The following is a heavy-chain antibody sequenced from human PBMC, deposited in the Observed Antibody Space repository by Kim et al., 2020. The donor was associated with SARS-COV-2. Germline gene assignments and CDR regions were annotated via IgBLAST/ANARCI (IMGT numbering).Heavy chain of an antibody. J-gene: IGHJ4*02. CDR2: VGYKAHNYAT. D-gene: IGHD6-25*01. V-gene: IGHV3-73*01. CDR3: TSLITA. Sequence: GGSLRLSCAASGFTFSGSPIHWVRQAAGKGLEWVGRVGYKAHNYATTYGASVKGRFTISRDDSKNTAYLQMNSLKTEDTAVYYCTSLITAWGQGTLVTVS. CDR1: GFTFSGSP.